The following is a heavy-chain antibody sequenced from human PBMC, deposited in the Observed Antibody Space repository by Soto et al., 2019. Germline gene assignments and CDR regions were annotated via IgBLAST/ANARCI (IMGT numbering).Heavy chain of an antibody. V-gene: IGHV4-31*03. CDR3: ARAASDYVWGSYRYGGFDP. CDR2: IYYSGST. J-gene: IGHJ5*02. CDR1: GGSISSGGYY. Sequence: QVQLQESGPGLVKPSQTLSLTCTVSGGSISSGGYYWSWIRQHPGKGLEWIGYIYYSGSTYYNPSLKSRVTISVDTSKNQFSLKLSSVTVADTAVYYCARAASDYVWGSYRYGGFDPWGQGTLVTVSS. D-gene: IGHD3-16*02.